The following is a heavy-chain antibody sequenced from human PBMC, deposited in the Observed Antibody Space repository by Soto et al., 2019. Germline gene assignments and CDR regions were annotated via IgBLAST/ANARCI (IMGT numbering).Heavy chain of an antibody. J-gene: IGHJ4*02. CDR1: GYSFASYW. Sequence: PGESLKISCKGSGYSFASYWIGWVRQMPGKGLEWMGIIYPGDSDTRYSPSFQGQVTISADKSISTAYLQWSSLKASDTAMYYCASQAYCGGDCYSPFDYWGQGTPVTVSS. CDR2: IYPGDSDT. V-gene: IGHV5-51*01. CDR3: ASQAYCGGDCYSPFDY. D-gene: IGHD2-21*02.